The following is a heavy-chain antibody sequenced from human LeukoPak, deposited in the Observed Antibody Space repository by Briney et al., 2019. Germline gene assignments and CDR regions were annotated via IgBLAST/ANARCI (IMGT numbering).Heavy chain of an antibody. D-gene: IGHD7-27*01. CDR3: ARELGIEGYWYFDL. Sequence: TGGSLRLSCAASGFTVRSYDMHWVRQLAGKCLEWVSAISTASNPHYAASVQGRFTIFRANAENSLYLQMNSLSAEDTAVYYCARELGIEGYWYFDLWGRGTLVTVSS. CDR1: GFTVRSYD. CDR2: ISTASNP. J-gene: IGHJ2*01. V-gene: IGHV3-13*05.